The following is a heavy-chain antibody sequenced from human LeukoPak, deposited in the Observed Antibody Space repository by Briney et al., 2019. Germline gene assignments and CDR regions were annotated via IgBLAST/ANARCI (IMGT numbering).Heavy chain of an antibody. CDR2: INWNGGST. Sequence: PGGSLRLSRAASVVTLDDYGMSWVRHAPGKGLEWVSGINWNGGSTGYADSVKGRFTISRDNAKNSLYLQMNSLRAEDTALYYCARDTLDIVVVPAAKYYYYYMDVWGKGTTVTVSS. J-gene: IGHJ6*03. V-gene: IGHV3-20*04. CDR3: ARDTLDIVVVPAAKYYYYYMDV. CDR1: VVTLDDYG. D-gene: IGHD2-2*01.